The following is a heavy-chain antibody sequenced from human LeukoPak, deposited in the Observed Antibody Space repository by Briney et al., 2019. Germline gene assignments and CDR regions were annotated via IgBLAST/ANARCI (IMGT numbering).Heavy chain of an antibody. D-gene: IGHD5-12*01. CDR3: ARHGFSDLGADY. CDR2: IYPGDSVT. J-gene: IGHJ4*02. CDR1: GYSFTTAS. Sequence: GESLKISCTASGYSFTTASIGWVRQMPGKGLGYMGIIYPGDSVTSYTPSFQGHVTISVDKSISTAYLQWSSLKASDTAIYFCARHGFSDLGADYWDQGPLVTVSS. V-gene: IGHV5-51*01.